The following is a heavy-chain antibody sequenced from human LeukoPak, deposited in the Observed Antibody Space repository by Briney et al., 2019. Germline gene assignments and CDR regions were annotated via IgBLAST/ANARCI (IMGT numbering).Heavy chain of an antibody. Sequence: PSETLSLTCTVSGGSISSYYWSWIRQPPGKGLEWIGYIYYSGSTSYNPSLKSRVTISVDTSKNQFSLKLSSVTAADTAVYYCARVGGHGMDVWGQGTTVTVSS. V-gene: IGHV4-59*01. CDR3: ARVGGHGMDV. J-gene: IGHJ6*02. CDR2: IYYSGST. CDR1: GGSISSYY.